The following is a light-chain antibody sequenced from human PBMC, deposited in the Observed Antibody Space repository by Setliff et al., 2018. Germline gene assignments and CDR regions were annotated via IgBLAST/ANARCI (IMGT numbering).Light chain of an antibody. CDR3: SSYAGGSNVV. V-gene: IGLV2-8*01. Sequence: QSALTQHPSASGSPGQSVTISCTGTSSVVGCYNYVSWYQQHPGKAPKLMIYEVTKRPPGVPARFSGSNSGNTASLTVSGLQAEDEADYYCSSYAGGSNVVFGTGTKVTVL. CDR1: SSVVGCYNY. CDR2: EVT. J-gene: IGLJ1*01.